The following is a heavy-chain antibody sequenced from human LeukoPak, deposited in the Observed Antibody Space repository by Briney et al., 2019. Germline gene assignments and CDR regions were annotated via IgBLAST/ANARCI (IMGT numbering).Heavy chain of an antibody. CDR1: GVSINYYY. Sequence: SVTLSFTCAGPGVSINYYYWSWIRQPPGKELEWIGNMYFSGGNTNYNPSFKSRVTVSVDTSKNQFFLRLNSVTAADTAVYYCAKQPSVTAAFDICGQGKVVIVSS. CDR2: MYFSGGNT. CDR3: AKQPSVTAAFDI. V-gene: IGHV4-59*08. D-gene: IGHD2-2*01. J-gene: IGHJ3*02.